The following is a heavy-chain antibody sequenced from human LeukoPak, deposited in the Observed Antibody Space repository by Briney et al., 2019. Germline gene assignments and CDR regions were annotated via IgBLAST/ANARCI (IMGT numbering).Heavy chain of an antibody. D-gene: IGHD2-15*01. V-gene: IGHV3-30*02. CDR3: ASIVVVAADAKNDY. CDR1: GFTFSSYG. Sequence: GGSLRLSCAASGFTFSSYGMHWVRQAPGKGLEWVAFIRYDGSNKYYADSVKSRFTISRDNSKNTLYLQMNSLRAEDTAVYYCASIVVVAADAKNDYWGQGTLVTVSS. J-gene: IGHJ4*02. CDR2: IRYDGSNK.